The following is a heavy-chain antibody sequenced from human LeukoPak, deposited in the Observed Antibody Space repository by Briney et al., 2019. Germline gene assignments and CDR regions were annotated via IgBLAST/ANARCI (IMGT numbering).Heavy chain of an antibody. CDR1: GGTFSSYT. Sequence: SVKVSCKASGGTFSSYTISWVRQAPGQGLEWMGRIIPILGIANYAQKFQGRVTITADKSTSTAYMELSSLRSEDTAVYYCARDLEAVVVAPAAYTPFDPWGQGTLVTVSS. V-gene: IGHV1-69*04. CDR2: IIPILGIA. CDR3: ARDLEAVVVAPAAYTPFDP. D-gene: IGHD2-2*01. J-gene: IGHJ5*02.